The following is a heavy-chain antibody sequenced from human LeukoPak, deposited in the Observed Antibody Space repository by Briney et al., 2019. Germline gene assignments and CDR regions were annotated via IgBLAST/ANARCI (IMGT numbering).Heavy chain of an antibody. Sequence: GGSLRLSCAASGFTFSSYSMNWVRQAPGKGLEWVSSISSSSSYIYYADSVKGRFTISRDNAKNSLYLQMNSLRAEDTAVYYCASWSQGIAAAEAPDAEYFQHWGQGTLVTVSS. CDR3: ASWSQGIAAAEAPDAEYFQH. D-gene: IGHD6-13*01. J-gene: IGHJ1*01. CDR2: ISSSSSYI. CDR1: GFTFSSYS. V-gene: IGHV3-21*01.